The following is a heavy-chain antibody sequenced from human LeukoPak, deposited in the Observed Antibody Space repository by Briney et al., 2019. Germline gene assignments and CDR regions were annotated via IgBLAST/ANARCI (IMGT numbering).Heavy chain of an antibody. J-gene: IGHJ3*02. Sequence: PSETLSLTCTVSGGSISSSSYYWGWIRQPPGKGLEWIGSIYYSGSTYYNPSLKSRVTISVDTSKNQFSLKLSSVTAADTAVYYCARTKQWLGSEDAFDIWGQGTMVSVSS. V-gene: IGHV4-39*01. CDR2: IYYSGST. D-gene: IGHD6-19*01. CDR3: ARTKQWLGSEDAFDI. CDR1: GGSISSSSYY.